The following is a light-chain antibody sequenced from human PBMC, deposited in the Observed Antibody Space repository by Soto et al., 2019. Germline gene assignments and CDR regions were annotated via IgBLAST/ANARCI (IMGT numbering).Light chain of an antibody. Sequence: PGRWSTITCTRTSSDVGSYNLVSWYQQHPGKAPKLVIYEVSKRPSGVSNRFSGSKSGNTASLTISGLQAEDEADYYCCSYAGSSTFYAFGTGTKVTVL. CDR1: SSDVGSYNL. CDR2: EVS. CDR3: CSYAGSSTFYA. J-gene: IGLJ1*01. V-gene: IGLV2-23*02.